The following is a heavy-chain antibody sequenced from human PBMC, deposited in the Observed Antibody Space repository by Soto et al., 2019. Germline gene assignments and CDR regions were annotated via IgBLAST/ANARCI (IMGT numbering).Heavy chain of an antibody. J-gene: IGHJ4*02. CDR2: IYPGDSDT. CDR3: ARPPPGYCSGGSCYSGDYFDY. D-gene: IGHD2-15*01. Sequence: VKSSCKGSGYSYTSYWIGWVRQKTGKGLEWMGIIYPGDSDTRYSPSFQGQVTISADKSISTAYLQWSSLKASDTAMYYCARPPPGYCSGGSCYSGDYFDYWGLGILVTVSS. CDR1: GYSYTSYW. V-gene: IGHV5-51*01.